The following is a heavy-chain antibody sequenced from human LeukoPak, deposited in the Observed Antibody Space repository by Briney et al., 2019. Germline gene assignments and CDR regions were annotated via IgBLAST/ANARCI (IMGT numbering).Heavy chain of an antibody. CDR3: ARDHPYYYDSSGPGGEPFDP. CDR2: IYYSGST. Sequence: PSETLSLTCTVSGGSISTSNYYWGWIRQPPGKGLEWIGNIYYSGSTYYNPSLKSRVTISVDTSKNQFSLKLSSVTAADTAEYYCARDHPYYYDSSGPGGEPFDPWGQGTLVTVSS. CDR1: GGSISTSNYY. J-gene: IGHJ5*02. V-gene: IGHV4-39*07. D-gene: IGHD3-22*01.